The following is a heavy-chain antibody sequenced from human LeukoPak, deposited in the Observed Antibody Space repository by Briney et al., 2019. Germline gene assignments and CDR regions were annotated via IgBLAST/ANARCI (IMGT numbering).Heavy chain of an antibody. V-gene: IGHV3-30*18. CDR3: AKPRLRGGYLFDY. CDR1: GFTFSSYG. Sequence: GGSLRLSCAASGFTFSSYGTHWVRQAPGKGLEWMAVVSDDGSNKYYEDSVRGRFTISRDNSKNTLYLQMSSLRDEDTAVYYCAKPRLRGGYLFDYWGQGTLVTVSS. CDR2: VSDDGSNK. J-gene: IGHJ4*02. D-gene: IGHD5-12*01.